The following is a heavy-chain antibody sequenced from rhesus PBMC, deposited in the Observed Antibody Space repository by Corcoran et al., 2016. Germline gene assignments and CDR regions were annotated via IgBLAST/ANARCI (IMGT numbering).Heavy chain of an antibody. V-gene: IGHV4-80*01. CDR2: INGNRGIT. Sequence: QVQLQESGPGLVKPSETLSLTCAVSGASISTYWWSWVRQPPGKGLEWIGEINGNRGITYYSPSLKSRVTISKNASKNQFSLKLTSVTAADAAVYYCTKVVGTAGSDYWGQGVLVTVSS. D-gene: IGHD1-44*01. J-gene: IGHJ4*01. CDR1: GASISTYW. CDR3: TKVVGTAGSDY.